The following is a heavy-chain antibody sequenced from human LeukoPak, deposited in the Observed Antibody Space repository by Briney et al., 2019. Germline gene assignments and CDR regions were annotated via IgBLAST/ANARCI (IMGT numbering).Heavy chain of an antibody. CDR3: VTEQSPDGFDP. J-gene: IGHJ5*02. V-gene: IGHV3-30*02. D-gene: IGHD1/OR15-1a*01. CDR2: IRYEGSNK. CDR1: GFTFSSYG. Sequence: GGSLRLSCAASGFTFSSYGMHWVRQAPGKGLEWVAFIRYEGSNKYYADSVKGRFTISRDNSKNTLYLQMNSLRAEDTAVYCCVTEQSPDGFDPWGQGTLVTVSS.